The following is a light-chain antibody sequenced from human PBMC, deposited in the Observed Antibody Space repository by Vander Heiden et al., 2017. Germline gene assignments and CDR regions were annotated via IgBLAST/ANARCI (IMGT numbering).Light chain of an antibody. Sequence: EIVLTQSPGTLSLSPGERATLSCRASQSVSSSYLAWYQQKPGQAPRLLIYGASSRATGIPDRFSGSGSGTDFILTISRLEPEDFAVYYCQQYSSSRTFGQGTKVEIK. CDR1: QSVSSSY. CDR3: QQYSSSRT. J-gene: IGKJ1*01. CDR2: GAS. V-gene: IGKV3-20*01.